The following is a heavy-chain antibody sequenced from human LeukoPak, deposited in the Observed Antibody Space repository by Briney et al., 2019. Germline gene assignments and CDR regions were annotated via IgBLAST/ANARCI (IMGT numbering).Heavy chain of an antibody. V-gene: IGHV3-23*01. J-gene: IGHJ4*02. CDR3: AKPAKTDYADY. D-gene: IGHD1-14*01. Sequence: GGSLRLSCAASGFTFSSYGMNWVRQAPGKGLEWVSAISGSGGNTYYADSVKGRFTISRDNSKNTLYLQMNSLRAEDTALYYCAKPAKTDYADYWGQGTLVTVSS. CDR2: ISGSGGNT. CDR1: GFTFSSYG.